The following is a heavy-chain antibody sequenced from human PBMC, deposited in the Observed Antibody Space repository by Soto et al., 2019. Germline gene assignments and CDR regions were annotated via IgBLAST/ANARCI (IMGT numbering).Heavy chain of an antibody. V-gene: IGHV4-59*01. D-gene: IGHD3-22*01. J-gene: IGHJ4*02. CDR3: ARDRAYYESSGLYFDY. CDR2: IYDSGST. Sequence: PSETLSLTCTVSGDSIRSYYWSWIRQPPGKGLEWIGYIYDSGSTNYNPSLKSRVTISVDTSKSRFSLKLSSVTAADTAVYYCARDRAYYESSGLYFDYWGQGTLVTVSS. CDR1: GDSIRSYY.